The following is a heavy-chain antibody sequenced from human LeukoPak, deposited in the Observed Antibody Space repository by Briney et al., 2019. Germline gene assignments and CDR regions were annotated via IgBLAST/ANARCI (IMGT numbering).Heavy chain of an antibody. D-gene: IGHD3-22*01. J-gene: IGHJ4*02. CDR3: AKQSLYDSSGHFHY. CDR1: GFTFSTCA. V-gene: IGHV3-23*01. CDR2: ISGSGGST. Sequence: GGSLRLSCAASGFTFSTCAMGWVRQAPGKGLGWISAISGSGGSTFYADSVKGRFTISRDNSKNTLFLRMNSLRAEDTAVYFCAKQSLYDSSGHFHYWGQGTLVTVSS.